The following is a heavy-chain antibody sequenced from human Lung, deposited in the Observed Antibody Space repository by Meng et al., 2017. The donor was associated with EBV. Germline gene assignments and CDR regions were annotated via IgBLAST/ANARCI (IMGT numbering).Heavy chain of an antibody. CDR1: GGSISSGGFY. J-gene: IGHJ5*02. V-gene: IGHV4-31*03. CDR2: IYYSGST. Sequence: HLQQPGPGVVKPSQTLSFTCTVSGGSISSGGFYWSWIRQHPGKGLEWIGYIYYSGSTYYNPSLRSRVAISIDTSKNQFSLKLTSVTTADTAVYFCARTNYGDYNWFDPWGQGTLVTVSS. D-gene: IGHD4-17*01. CDR3: ARTNYGDYNWFDP.